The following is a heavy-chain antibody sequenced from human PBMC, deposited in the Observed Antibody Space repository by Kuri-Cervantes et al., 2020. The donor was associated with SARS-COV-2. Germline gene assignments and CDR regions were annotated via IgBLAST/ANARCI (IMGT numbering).Heavy chain of an antibody. CDR2: MNPNSGNT. D-gene: IGHD4-23*01. Sequence: ASVKVSCKASGYTFTSYDISWVRQATGQGLEWMGWMNPNSGNTGYAQKFQGRVTMPRNTSISTAYMELSSLRSEDTAVYYCAREGRDDGGNSLTSMGYFDYWGQGTLVTVSS. CDR1: GYTFTSYD. V-gene: IGHV1-8*02. CDR3: AREGRDDGGNSLTSMGYFDY. J-gene: IGHJ4*02.